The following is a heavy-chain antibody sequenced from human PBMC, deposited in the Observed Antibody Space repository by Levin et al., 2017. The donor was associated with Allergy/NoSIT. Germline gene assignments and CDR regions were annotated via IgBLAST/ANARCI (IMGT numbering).Heavy chain of an antibody. CDR1: GYTFTGYY. V-gene: IGHV1-2*02. J-gene: IGHJ5*02. Sequence: GESLKISCKASGYTFTGYYMHWVRQAPGQGLEWMGWINPNSGGTNYAQKFQGRVTMTRDTSISTAYMELSRLRSDDTAVYYCARDGEDITMVRGVIIEGYNWFDPWGQGTLVTVSS. D-gene: IGHD3-10*01. CDR3: ARDGEDITMVRGVIIEGYNWFDP. CDR2: INPNSGGT.